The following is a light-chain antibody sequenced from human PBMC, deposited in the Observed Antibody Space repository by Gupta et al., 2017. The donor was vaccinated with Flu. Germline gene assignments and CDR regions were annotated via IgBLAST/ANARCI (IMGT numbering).Light chain of an antibody. Sequence: SCYVGGYNYVPWYQQPPSKTPKLMIYDVSNRPSGVSNRFSGSKSGNTASLTISGLQAEDEADYYCSAYTSSSTRVFGTGTKVTVL. CDR2: DVS. V-gene: IGLV2-14*04. CDR1: SCYVGGYNY. CDR3: SAYTSSSTRV. J-gene: IGLJ1*01.